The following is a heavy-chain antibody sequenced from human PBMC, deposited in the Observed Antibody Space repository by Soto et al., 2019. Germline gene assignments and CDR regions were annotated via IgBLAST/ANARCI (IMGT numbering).Heavy chain of an antibody. CDR3: AREGQYYDASGYAN. CDR2: ISAYNGNS. D-gene: IGHD3-22*01. J-gene: IGHJ4*02. CDR1: GYSFATSG. V-gene: IGHV1-18*01. Sequence: QVKLVQSGAEVKKPGASIKVSCKASGYSFATSGMTWVRQAPGQGLEWVGWISAYNGNSNYDQNLQDRVTMTTDTSTTTASLELRNLRSDDSAVYYCAREGQYYDASGYANWGQGTLVTVSS.